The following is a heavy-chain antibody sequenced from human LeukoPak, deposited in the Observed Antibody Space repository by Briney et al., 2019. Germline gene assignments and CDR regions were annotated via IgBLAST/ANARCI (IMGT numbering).Heavy chain of an antibody. Sequence: PSETLSLTCAVYGGSFSGYYWSWIRQPPGKGLEWIGEINHSGSTNYNPSLKSRVTISVDTSKNQFSLKLSSVTAADTAVYYCARYCSSTSAKNFDYWGQGTLVTVSS. D-gene: IGHD2-2*01. V-gene: IGHV4-34*01. CDR2: INHSGST. CDR3: ARYCSSTSAKNFDY. CDR1: GGSFSGYY. J-gene: IGHJ4*02.